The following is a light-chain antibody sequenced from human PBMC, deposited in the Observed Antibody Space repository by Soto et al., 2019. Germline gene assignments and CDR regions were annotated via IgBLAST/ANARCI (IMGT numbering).Light chain of an antibody. J-gene: IGKJ4*01. CDR1: QNVRTF. CDR2: DAS. Sequence: EVVLTQSPATLSLSPGERATLSCRASQNVRTFLDWYQQKPGQAPRLLIYDASNRATGIPARFSGSGSGTEFTLTISSLQSEDFAVYFCQQRAGWPPTFGGGTKVDI. CDR3: QQRAGWPPT. V-gene: IGKV3-11*01.